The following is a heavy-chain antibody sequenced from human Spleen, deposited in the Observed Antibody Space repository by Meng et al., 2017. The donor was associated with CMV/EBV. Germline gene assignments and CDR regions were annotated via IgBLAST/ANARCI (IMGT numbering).Heavy chain of an antibody. CDR2: ISGSGGDT. V-gene: IGHV3-23*01. CDR1: GFTFSSHA. D-gene: IGHD2-15*01. Sequence: GGSLRLSCATSGFTFSSHAMSWVRQAPGKGLEWVSAISGSGGDTYYADSVKGRFTISRDNFNTMLYLERNSLRAEDTALYYCAKDPWWGGGGDYWGQGTLVTVSS. CDR3: AKDPWWGGGGDY. J-gene: IGHJ4*02.